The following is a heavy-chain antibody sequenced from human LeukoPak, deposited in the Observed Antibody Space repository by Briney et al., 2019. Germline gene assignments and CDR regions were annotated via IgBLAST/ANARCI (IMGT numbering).Heavy chain of an antibody. V-gene: IGHV1-8*01. D-gene: IGHD1-26*01. Sequence: ASVKVSCKASGYTFTSYDINWVRQATGQGLGWMGWMNPNSGNTGYAQKFQGRVTMTRNTSISTAYMELSSLRSEDTAVYYCARSQRAYSGSYPLCYWGQGTLVTVSS. J-gene: IGHJ4*02. CDR2: MNPNSGNT. CDR1: GYTFTSYD. CDR3: ARSQRAYSGSYPLCY.